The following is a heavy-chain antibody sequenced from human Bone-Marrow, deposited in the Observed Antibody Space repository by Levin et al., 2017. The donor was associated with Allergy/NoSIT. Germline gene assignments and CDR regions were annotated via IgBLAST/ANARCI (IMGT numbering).Heavy chain of an antibody. J-gene: IGHJ4*02. V-gene: IGHV3-74*01. Sequence: LSLTCAASGFTFSSYWMHWVRQTPEKGLVWVARINSDAGSITYADSVKGRFTISRDNAKNTVYLQMNSLRAEDTGVYYCARANPVLAGPSGADYWGQGTLVTVSS. CDR2: INSDAGSI. CDR1: GFTFSSYW. D-gene: IGHD6-19*01. CDR3: ARANPVLAGPSGADY.